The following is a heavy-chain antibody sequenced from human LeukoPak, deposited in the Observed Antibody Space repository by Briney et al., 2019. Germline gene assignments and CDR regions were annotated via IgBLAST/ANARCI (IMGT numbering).Heavy chain of an antibody. CDR3: TRMTTGHDY. V-gene: IGHV4-59*12. CDR2: IYYSGST. Sequence: SETLSLTCTVSGGSMSRYYWTWIRQPPGKGLECIGNIYYSGSTNYNPSLKSRVTLSIDTSKKQFSLKLRSVTVADAAMYYCTRMTTGHDYWGQGTLVTVSS. D-gene: IGHD4-17*01. CDR1: GGSMSRYY. J-gene: IGHJ4*02.